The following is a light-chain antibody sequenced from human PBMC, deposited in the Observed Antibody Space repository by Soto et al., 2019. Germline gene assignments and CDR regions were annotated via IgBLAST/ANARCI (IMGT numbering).Light chain of an antibody. CDR1: SSDVGAYNY. Sequence: QSALTQPPSASGSPGQSVTISCTGTSSDVGAYNYVSWYQQHPGKAPKLIIYEVYKRPSGVPDRFSGFKSGNTASLIVSGLQPEDEADYYCSSYAGSYTLLFGGGTKLTVL. CDR3: SSYAGSYTLL. CDR2: EVY. V-gene: IGLV2-8*01. J-gene: IGLJ2*01.